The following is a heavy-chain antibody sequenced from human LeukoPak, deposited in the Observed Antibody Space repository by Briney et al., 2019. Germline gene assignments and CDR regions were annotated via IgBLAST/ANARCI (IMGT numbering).Heavy chain of an antibody. Sequence: AASVKVSCKASGYTFTSYYMHWVRQAPGQGLEWMGIINPSGGGTSYAQKFQGRVTMTRDTSTSTAYMELSSLRSEDTAVYYCAASPDYYDSSGYSYYFDYWGQGTLVTVSS. CDR3: AASPDYYDSSGYSYYFDY. D-gene: IGHD3-22*01. J-gene: IGHJ4*02. CDR2: INPSGGGT. V-gene: IGHV1-46*01. CDR1: GYTFTSYY.